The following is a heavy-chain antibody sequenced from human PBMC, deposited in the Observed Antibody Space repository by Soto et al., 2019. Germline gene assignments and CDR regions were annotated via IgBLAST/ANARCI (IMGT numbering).Heavy chain of an antibody. CDR1: GGSISSYY. V-gene: IGHV4-59*01. CDR2: IYYSGST. J-gene: IGHJ5*02. Sequence: QVQLQESGPGLVKPSETLSLTCTVSGGSISSYYWSWIRQPPGKGLEWIGYIYYSGSTNYNPSLKRRVTISVDTSKNQFSLKLSSVTAADTAVYYCARGAKVVAVAGNWFDPWGQGTLVTVSS. D-gene: IGHD6-19*01. CDR3: ARGAKVVAVAGNWFDP.